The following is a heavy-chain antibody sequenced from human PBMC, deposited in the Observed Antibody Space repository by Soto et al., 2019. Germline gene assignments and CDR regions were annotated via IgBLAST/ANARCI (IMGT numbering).Heavy chain of an antibody. CDR2: ISPSSSRI. V-gene: IGHV3-23*01. D-gene: IGHD3-16*01. Sequence: EEPLLESGGGLVQPGGSLRVSCAASGFRFSSYAMSWVRQAPGKGLEWISSISPSSSRIYYADSVKGRFTIPRDNSKNTLYLQMNNLRAEDTAKYYCAKRGAPPDFWGQGTLVTVSS. J-gene: IGHJ4*02. CDR3: AKRGAPPDF. CDR1: GFRFSSYA.